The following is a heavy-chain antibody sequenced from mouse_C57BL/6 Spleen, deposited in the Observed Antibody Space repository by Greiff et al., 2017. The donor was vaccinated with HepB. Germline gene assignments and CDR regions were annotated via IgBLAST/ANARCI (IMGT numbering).Heavy chain of an antibody. CDR3: ARVYGSSYNWYFDV. CDR2: IYPGSGNT. D-gene: IGHD1-1*01. CDR1: GYTFTDYY. Sequence: VQLQQSGAELVRPGASVKLSCKASGYTFTDYYINWVKQRPGQGLEWIARIYPGSGNTYYNEKFKGKATLTAEKSSSTAYMQLSSLTSEDSAVYFCARVYGSSYNWYFDVWGTGTTVTVSS. V-gene: IGHV1-76*01. J-gene: IGHJ1*03.